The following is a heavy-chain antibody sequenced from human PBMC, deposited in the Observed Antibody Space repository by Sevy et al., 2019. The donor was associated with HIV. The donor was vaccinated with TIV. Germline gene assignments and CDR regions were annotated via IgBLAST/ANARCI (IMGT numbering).Heavy chain of an antibody. CDR3: ARSVEGHFDY. J-gene: IGHJ4*02. Sequence: GGSLRLSCAASGFKFSVYRMNWVRQAPGKGLEWISYMTSDTRTIKYAESVKGRFTIYRDNARNSVYLQMNSLRDEDTAVYYCARSVEGHFDYWGQGTLVTVSS. V-gene: IGHV3-48*02. D-gene: IGHD1-1*01. CDR2: MTSDTRTI. CDR1: GFKFSVYR.